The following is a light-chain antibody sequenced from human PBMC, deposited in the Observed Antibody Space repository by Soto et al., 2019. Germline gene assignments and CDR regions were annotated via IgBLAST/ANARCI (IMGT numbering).Light chain of an antibody. J-gene: IGLJ1*01. Sequence: QSVLTQPPSASGTPGQRVTISCSGSSSNIGSNYVYWYQQLPGTAPKLLIYRNNQRPSGVPDRFSGAKSGPSASLAISGLRSEDEADYYCAAWDDRLSGHYVFGTGTKVTVL. CDR2: RNN. CDR1: SSNIGSNY. V-gene: IGLV1-47*01. CDR3: AAWDDRLSGHYV.